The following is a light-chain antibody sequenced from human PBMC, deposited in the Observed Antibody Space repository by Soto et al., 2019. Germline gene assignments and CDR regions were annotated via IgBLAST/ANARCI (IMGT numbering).Light chain of an antibody. J-gene: IGLJ1*01. Sequence: QSVLNQPASVSGAPGQSVTISCPGTSSAVGGYNYLSWYQQLPGKAPKLMIYDVSNRPSGVSNRFSGSKSGNTASLTISGLQAEDEADYYCSSYTSSTTGVFGTGTKFTVL. V-gene: IGLV2-14*01. CDR2: DVS. CDR3: SSYTSSTTGV. CDR1: SSAVGGYNY.